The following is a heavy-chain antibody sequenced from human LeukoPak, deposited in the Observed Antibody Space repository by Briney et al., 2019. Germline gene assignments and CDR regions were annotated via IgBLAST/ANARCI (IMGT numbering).Heavy chain of an antibody. CDR2: TWYDGKEN. D-gene: IGHD3-16*01. CDR1: GFSLSTKG. J-gene: IGHJ2*01. CDR3: ARTGITRNWYFDL. Sequence: PGGSLRLSCVASGFSLSTKGMHWVRQAPGKGLEWVAVTWYDGKENDYGDSVKGRFTISRDNSKSSLYLEMNSLRAEDTAVYYCARTGITRNWYFDLWGRGTLVTVSS. V-gene: IGHV3-33*01.